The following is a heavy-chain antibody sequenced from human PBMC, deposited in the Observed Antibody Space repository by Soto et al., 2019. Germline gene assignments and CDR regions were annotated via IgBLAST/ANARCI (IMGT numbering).Heavy chain of an antibody. D-gene: IGHD6-25*01. CDR1: GYTFTSYG. J-gene: IGHJ4*02. CDR2: INAGNGNT. Sequence: ASVKVSCKASGYTFTSYGIHWVRQAPGQRLEWTGWINAGNGNTKYSEKFQGRVTITRNTSISTAYMELSSLRSEDTAVYYCARGRSGRVWGQGTLVTVSS. CDR3: ARGRSGRV. V-gene: IGHV1-3*01.